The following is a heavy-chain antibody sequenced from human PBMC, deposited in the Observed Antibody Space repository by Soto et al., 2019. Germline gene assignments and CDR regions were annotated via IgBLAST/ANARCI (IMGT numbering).Heavy chain of an antibody. J-gene: IGHJ5*02. V-gene: IGHV1-18*01. CDR2: ISPYNGNT. Sequence: ASVKLSCKTSGYTFTTYSVSWVRQAPGQGLEWMGWISPYNGNTNYAQRLQGRVTLTTDTSTNTAYMELRSLRSDDTAVYYCAREDGYCSGGNCYSGGWLDTWGQGTLVTVSS. CDR1: GYTFTTYS. CDR3: AREDGYCSGGNCYSGGWLDT. D-gene: IGHD2-15*01.